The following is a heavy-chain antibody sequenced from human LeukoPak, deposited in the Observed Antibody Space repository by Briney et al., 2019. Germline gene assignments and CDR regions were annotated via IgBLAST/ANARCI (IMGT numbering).Heavy chain of an antibody. CDR1: GFTVSSNY. V-gene: IGHV3-23*01. J-gene: IGHJ3*02. CDR3: AKDSDGVTAFDI. Sequence: GGSLRLSCAASGFTVSSNYMSWVRQAPGKGLEWVSAISGSGGSTYYADSVKGRFTISRDNSKNTLYLQMNSLRAEDTAVYYCAKDSDGVTAFDIWGQGTMVTVSS. CDR2: ISGSGGST. D-gene: IGHD4-17*01.